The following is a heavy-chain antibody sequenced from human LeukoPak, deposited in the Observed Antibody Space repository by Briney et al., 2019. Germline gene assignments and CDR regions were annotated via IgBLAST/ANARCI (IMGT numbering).Heavy chain of an antibody. J-gene: IGHJ4*02. CDR3: AKGRGSANSGSNY. D-gene: IGHD1-26*01. Sequence: GGSLRLSCAASGFIFSNYAMSWVRQAPGKGLEWVSVIVGSGDSSYYADSVKGRFTISRDNSKNTLYLQMNSLSAEDTAVYYCAKGRGSANSGSNYWGQGTQVTVSS. V-gene: IGHV3-23*01. CDR1: GFIFSNYA. CDR2: IVGSGDSS.